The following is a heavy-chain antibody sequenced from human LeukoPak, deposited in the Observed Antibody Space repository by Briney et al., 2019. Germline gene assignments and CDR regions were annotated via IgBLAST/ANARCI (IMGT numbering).Heavy chain of an antibody. D-gene: IGHD2-21*02. CDR3: VRDLRQCIGGACYA. CDR2: INSDGSST. V-gene: IGHV3-74*01. CDR1: GFTFSSHW. J-gene: IGHJ4*02. Sequence: GGSLRLSCAASGFTFSSHWMYWVRQAPGKGLVWVSRINSDGSSTNYADSVKGRYTISRDNAKNTLYLQMNSLRAEDTAVFYCVRDLRQCIGGACYAGGQGTLVTVSS.